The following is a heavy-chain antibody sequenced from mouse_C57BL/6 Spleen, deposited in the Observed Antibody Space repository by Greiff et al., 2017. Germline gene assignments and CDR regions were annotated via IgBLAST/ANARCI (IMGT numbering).Heavy chain of an antibody. V-gene: IGHV1-69*01. J-gene: IGHJ4*01. D-gene: IGHD2-10*01. CDR1: GYTFTSYW. CDR3: ARTYYGNYYAMDY. Sequence: VQLQQPGAELVMPGASVKLSCKASGYTFTSYWMHWVKQRPGQGLEWIGVIDPSDSYTNYNQKFKGKSTLTVDKSSSTAYMQLSSLTSEDSAVYYCARTYYGNYYAMDYGGQGTSVTVSS. CDR2: IDPSDSYT.